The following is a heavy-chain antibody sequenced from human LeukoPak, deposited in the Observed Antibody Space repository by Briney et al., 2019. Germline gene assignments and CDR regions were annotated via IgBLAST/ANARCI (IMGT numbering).Heavy chain of an antibody. Sequence: SETLSLTCTVSGGSISSSSYYWGWIRQPPGKGLEWIGCIYYSGNTYYNPVVKSLVTLSVDKSKNQSSLKLTAVAAADTAVYYCTRDLGSSTPSGVWGRGTTVTVSS. CDR3: TRDLGSSTPSGV. CDR1: GGSISSSSYY. V-gene: IGHV4-39*07. J-gene: IGHJ6*04. D-gene: IGHD1-26*01. CDR2: IYYSGNT.